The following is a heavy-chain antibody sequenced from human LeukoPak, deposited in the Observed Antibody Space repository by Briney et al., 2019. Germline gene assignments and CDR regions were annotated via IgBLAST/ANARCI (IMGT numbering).Heavy chain of an antibody. CDR3: ARHYYDSSGYLF. D-gene: IGHD3-22*01. J-gene: IGHJ4*02. CDR1: GFTFSSYG. CDR2: ISSSRTYI. V-gene: IGHV3-21*01. Sequence: PGGSLRLSCAASGFTFSSYGMNWVRQAPGKGLEWVSSISSSRTYIHYADSVKGRFTISRDNAKNSLYLQMNSLRAEDTAVYYCARHYYDSSGYLFWGQGTLVTVSS.